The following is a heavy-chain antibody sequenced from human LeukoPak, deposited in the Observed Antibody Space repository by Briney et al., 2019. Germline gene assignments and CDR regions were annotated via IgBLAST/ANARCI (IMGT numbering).Heavy chain of an antibody. J-gene: IGHJ6*03. CDR1: GGSISSSSYY. V-gene: IGHV4-39*07. CDR2: IYYSGST. Sequence: KTSETLSLTCTVSGGSISSSSYYWGWIRQPPGKGLEWIGSIYYSGSTYYNPSLKSRVTISVDTSKNQFSLKLSSVTAADTAAYYCARGNWNPYYYYYYMDVWGKGTTVTVSS. CDR3: ARGNWNPYYYYYYMDV. D-gene: IGHD1-1*01.